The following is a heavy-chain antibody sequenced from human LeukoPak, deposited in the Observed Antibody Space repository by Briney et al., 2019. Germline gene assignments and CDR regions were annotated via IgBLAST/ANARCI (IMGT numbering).Heavy chain of an antibody. CDR2: ISSSSSTI. D-gene: IGHD3-3*01. CDR1: GFTFSSYS. Sequence: GGSLRLSCAASGFTFSSYSMNWVRQAPGKGLEWVSYISSSSSTIYYADSVKGRFTISRDNAKNSLYLQMNSLRAEDTAVYYCARPYGYYDFWSGQRGWFDPWGQGTLVTVSS. V-gene: IGHV3-48*04. CDR3: ARPYGYYDFWSGQRGWFDP. J-gene: IGHJ5*02.